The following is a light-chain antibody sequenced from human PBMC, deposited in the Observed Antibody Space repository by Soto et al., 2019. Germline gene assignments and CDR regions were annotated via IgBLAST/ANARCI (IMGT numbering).Light chain of an antibody. V-gene: IGKV3-20*01. CDR1: QSVSSSY. CDR3: QHYDHWWT. J-gene: IGKJ1*01. Sequence: EIVFRQSPGTLPLSTGERATLSCRASQSVSSSYLAWYQQKPGQAPSLLIYGASSRATGIPDRFSGSGSGTDFTLTISRLEPEDFAVYYCQHYDHWWTFGQGTKVDIK. CDR2: GAS.